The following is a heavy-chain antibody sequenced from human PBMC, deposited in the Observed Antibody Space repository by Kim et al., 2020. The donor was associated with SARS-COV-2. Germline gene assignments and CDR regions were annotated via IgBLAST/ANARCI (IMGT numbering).Heavy chain of an antibody. CDR1: GITFSDAW. CDR3: TTDSMR. D-gene: IGHD2-2*01. CDR2: IKSQSDGGTA. J-gene: IGHJ4*02. V-gene: IGHV3-15*01. Sequence: GGSLRLSCVVSGITFSDAWFNWVRQSPGKGLEWVGRIKSQSDGGTADLAAPVKGRFAISRDDSKNTLYLLMNSLRTEDSAVYYCTTDSMRWGQGTLVTVSS.